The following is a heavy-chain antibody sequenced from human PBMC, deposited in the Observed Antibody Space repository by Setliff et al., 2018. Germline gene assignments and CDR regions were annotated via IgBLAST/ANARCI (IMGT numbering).Heavy chain of an antibody. CDR3: ARLADRHNRDC. D-gene: IGHD1-1*01. Sequence: PSETLSLTCSVSGGSINEYYWSWFRQPAGKGLEWIGRIYSDENTDYNPSLKSRVTMSADTSKNQFSLTLNSVTAADTAVYYCARLADRHNRDCWGQGTLVTVSS. J-gene: IGHJ4*02. V-gene: IGHV4-4*07. CDR1: GGSINEYY. CDR2: IYSDENT.